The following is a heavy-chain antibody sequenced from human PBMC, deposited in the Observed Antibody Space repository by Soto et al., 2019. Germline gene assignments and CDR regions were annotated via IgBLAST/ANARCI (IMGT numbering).Heavy chain of an antibody. Sequence: GASVKVSCKASGGTFSSYAISWVRQAPGQGLEWMGGIIPIFGTANYAQKFQGRVTITADESTSTAYMELSSLRSEDTAVYYCARPLAVAATDYYFDYWGQGTLVTVSS. CDR3: ARPLAVAATDYYFDY. CDR2: IIPIFGTA. V-gene: IGHV1-69*13. D-gene: IGHD2-15*01. CDR1: GGTFSSYA. J-gene: IGHJ4*02.